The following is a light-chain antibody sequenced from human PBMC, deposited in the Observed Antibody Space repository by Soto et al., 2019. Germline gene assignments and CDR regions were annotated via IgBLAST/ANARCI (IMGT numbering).Light chain of an antibody. CDR1: QSVSSY. CDR2: DAS. Sequence: EIVLTQSPATLSLSPGERATLSCRASQSVSSYLAWYQQKLGQAPRLLIYDASNRATGIPARFSGSGSGTDFTLTISSLEPEDFAVYYCQQRSNWPPWTFGQGTKVDI. J-gene: IGKJ1*01. CDR3: QQRSNWPPWT. V-gene: IGKV3-11*01.